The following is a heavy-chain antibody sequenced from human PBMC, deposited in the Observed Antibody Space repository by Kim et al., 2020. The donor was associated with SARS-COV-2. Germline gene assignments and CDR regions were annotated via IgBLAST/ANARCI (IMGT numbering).Heavy chain of an antibody. V-gene: IGHV1-18*01. J-gene: IGHJ6*02. CDR3: AREVYYYYYGMDV. Sequence: YAKKLQGRVTRTTDTATSTAYMELRSLRYDDTAVYYCAREVYYYYYGMDVWGQGTTVTVSS.